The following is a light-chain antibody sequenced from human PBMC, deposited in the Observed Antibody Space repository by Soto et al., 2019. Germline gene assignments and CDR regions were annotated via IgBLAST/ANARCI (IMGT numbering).Light chain of an antibody. CDR1: QTISSW. CDR3: QHYNSYPEA. Sequence: DIQMTQSPSTLSGSVGDRVTITCGASQTISSWLAWYQQKPGKAPKLLIYKASTLKSGVPSRFSGSGSGTEFTLTISSLQTDDFATYYCQHYNSYPEAFGQGTKVDIK. CDR2: KAS. J-gene: IGKJ1*01. V-gene: IGKV1-5*03.